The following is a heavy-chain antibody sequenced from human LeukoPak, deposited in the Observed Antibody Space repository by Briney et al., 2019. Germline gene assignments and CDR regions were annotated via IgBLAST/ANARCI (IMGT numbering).Heavy chain of an antibody. CDR3: AVGITILGVAASFDS. CDR2: IDHRGTA. V-gene: IGHV4-34*01. D-gene: IGHD3-3*01. Sequence: SETLSLTCAVYGASYNAYYWSWIRQPPGKGLEWIGDIDHRGTATYNPSLKSRLSISADASRNQFSLKLNSVTDADTAVYYCAVGITILGVAASFDSWGQGNLVIVSS. J-gene: IGHJ4*02. CDR1: GASYNAYY.